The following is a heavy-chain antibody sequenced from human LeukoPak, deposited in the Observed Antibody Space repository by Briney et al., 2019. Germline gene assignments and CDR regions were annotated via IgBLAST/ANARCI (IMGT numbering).Heavy chain of an antibody. D-gene: IGHD3-22*01. CDR1: GDSVSRSDSY. CDR2: IYYSGRT. Sequence: PSETLSLTCSVSGDSVSRSDSYWDWIRQPPGKGLEWIGTIYYSGRTYYSPSLKSRVTMSVDPSNKQFSLNLRSVTAADTAVYYCARRRYYDGSGYLEWGQGTLLSVSS. V-gene: IGHV4-39*01. J-gene: IGHJ1*01. CDR3: ARRRYYDGSGYLE.